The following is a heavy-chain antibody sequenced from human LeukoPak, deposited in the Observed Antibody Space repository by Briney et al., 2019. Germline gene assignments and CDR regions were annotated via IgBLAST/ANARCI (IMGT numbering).Heavy chain of an antibody. D-gene: IGHD3-22*01. J-gene: IGHJ4*02. CDR3: ARLGDSGYYADF. Sequence: SETLSLTCTVTSDSISRSYFYWGSVRQPPGKGLEWIGSIYLTGSTYYNSSLKSRLTISLDTSRDQFSLKLSSVTAADTAVYYCARLGDSGYYADFWGQGTLVTVSS. CDR1: SDSISRSYFY. CDR2: IYLTGST. V-gene: IGHV4-39*01.